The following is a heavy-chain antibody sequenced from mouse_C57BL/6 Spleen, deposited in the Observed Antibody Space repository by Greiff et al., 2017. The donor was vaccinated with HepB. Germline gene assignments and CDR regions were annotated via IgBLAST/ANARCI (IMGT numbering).Heavy chain of an antibody. Sequence: QVQLQQPGAELVKPGASVKLSCKASGYTFTSYWMQWVKQRPGQGLEWIGEIDPSDSYTNYNQKFKGKATLTVDTSSSTAYMQLSSLTSEDSAVYDCARSSYSNSFDDWGTGTTLTVSS. CDR2: IDPSDSYT. D-gene: IGHD2-5*01. CDR3: ARSSYSNSFDD. V-gene: IGHV1-50*01. J-gene: IGHJ2*01. CDR1: GYTFTSYW.